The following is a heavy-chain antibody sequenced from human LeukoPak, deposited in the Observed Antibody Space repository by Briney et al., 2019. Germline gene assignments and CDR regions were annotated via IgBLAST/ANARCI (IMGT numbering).Heavy chain of an antibody. CDR3: ARGAAAAMEPYYYYVDV. CDR1: GGSISSYY. J-gene: IGHJ6*03. Sequence: PSETLSLTCTVSGGSISSYYWSWIRQPAGKGLEWIGRIYTSGSTNYNPSLKSRVTMSVDTSKNQFSLKLSSVTAADTAVYYCARGAAAAMEPYYYYVDVWGKGTTVTVSS. D-gene: IGHD5-18*01. V-gene: IGHV4-4*07. CDR2: IYTSGST.